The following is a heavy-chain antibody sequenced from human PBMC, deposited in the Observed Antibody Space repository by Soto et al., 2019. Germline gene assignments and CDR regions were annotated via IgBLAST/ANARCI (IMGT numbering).Heavy chain of an antibody. D-gene: IGHD3-9*01. CDR3: ARDKRAPGTYDLLNGYYSRDYYYYGMDV. J-gene: IGHJ6*02. Sequence: ASVKVSCKASGYTFTSYGISWVRQAPVQGLEWMGGISAYNGNTNYAQKLQGRVTMTTDTSTSTAYMELRSLRSDDTAVYYCARDKRAPGTYDLLNGYYSRDYYYYGMDVWGQ. CDR1: GYTFTSYG. V-gene: IGHV1-18*01. CDR2: ISAYNGNT.